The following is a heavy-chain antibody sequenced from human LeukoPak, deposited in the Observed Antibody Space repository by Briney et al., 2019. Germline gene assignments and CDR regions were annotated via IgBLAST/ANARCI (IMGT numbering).Heavy chain of an antibody. D-gene: IGHD3-10*01. J-gene: IGHJ5*02. CDR1: GGSISSYY. CDR3: ARVQILWFGELNSWFDP. Sequence: PSETLSLTCTVSGGSISSYYWSWIRQPPGKGLEWIGYIYYSGSTNYNPSLKSRVTISVDTSKNQFSLKLSSVTAADTAVYYCARVQILWFGELNSWFDPWGQGTLVTVSS. V-gene: IGHV4-59*01. CDR2: IYYSGST.